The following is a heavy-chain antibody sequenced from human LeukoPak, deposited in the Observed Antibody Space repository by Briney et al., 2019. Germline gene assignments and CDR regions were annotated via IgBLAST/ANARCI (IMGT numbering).Heavy chain of an antibody. J-gene: IGHJ6*03. CDR3: ARGVATTNLPQYYYYMDV. CDR2: INPNSGGT. Sequence: AAVKVSCKASGYTFTSYAMNWVRQAPGQGLEWMGWINPNSGGTNYAQKFRGRVTMTRDTSISTAHMELSRLRSDDTAVYYCARGVATTNLPQYYYYMDVWGKGTTVTVSS. CDR1: GYTFTSYA. V-gene: IGHV1-2*02. D-gene: IGHD5-12*01.